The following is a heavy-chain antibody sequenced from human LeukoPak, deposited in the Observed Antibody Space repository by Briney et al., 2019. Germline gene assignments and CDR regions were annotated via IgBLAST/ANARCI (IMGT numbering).Heavy chain of an antibody. CDR3: ARGEDYYDSRTHQWLFGAFDI. CDR1: GYTFTSYY. D-gene: IGHD3-22*01. V-gene: IGHV1-46*01. Sequence: ASVKVSCKASGYTFTSYYMHWVRQAPGQGLEWMGIINPSGGSTSYAQKFQGRVTMTRDTSTSTVYMELSSLRSEDTAVYYCARGEDYYDSRTHQWLFGAFDIWGQGTMVTVSS. CDR2: INPSGGST. J-gene: IGHJ3*02.